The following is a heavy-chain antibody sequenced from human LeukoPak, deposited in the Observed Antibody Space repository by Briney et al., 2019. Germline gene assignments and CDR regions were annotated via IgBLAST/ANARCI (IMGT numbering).Heavy chain of an antibody. J-gene: IGHJ4*02. V-gene: IGHV3-48*03. CDR2: ISSSGSTR. CDR3: AREVEYYFDY. Sequence: GGSLRLSCAASGFTFSSYEMNWVRQAPGKGLEWVSYISSSGSTRDYADSVKGRFTTSRDNAKNSLYLQMNSLRAEDTAVYYCAREVEYYFDYWGQGTLVTVSS. CDR1: GFTFSSYE.